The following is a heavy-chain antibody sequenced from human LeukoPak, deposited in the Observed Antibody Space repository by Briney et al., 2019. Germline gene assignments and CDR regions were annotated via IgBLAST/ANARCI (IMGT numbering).Heavy chain of an antibody. J-gene: IGHJ6*03. CDR3: ARVSPFHFYYSYMDV. CDR1: GYTFTNYD. CDR2: INPNSGNT. V-gene: IGHV1-8*03. D-gene: IGHD2/OR15-2a*01. Sequence: ASVKVSCKASGYTFTNYDINWVRQATGQGLEWMGWINPNSGNTGCAQKFQGRVTITRNTSISTAYMELSSLRSEDTAVYYCARVSPFHFYYSYMDVWGKGTTVTVSS.